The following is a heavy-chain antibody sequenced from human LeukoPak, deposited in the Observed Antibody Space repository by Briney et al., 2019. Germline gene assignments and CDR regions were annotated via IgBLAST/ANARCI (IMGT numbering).Heavy chain of an antibody. CDR2: INWNGATT. V-gene: IGHV3-20*01. J-gene: IGHJ3*01. D-gene: IGHD2-21*02. CDR1: GFTFDDHV. CDR3: ARGENVVTSTDCFVV. Sequence: GGSLRLSCAASGFTFDDHVMVWVRQAPGKGLEWVSGINWNGATTGYADSVKGRFTISRDNVRNSLYLQMDSLRAEDTALYLCARGENVVTSTDCFVVWGPGTMVTVSS.